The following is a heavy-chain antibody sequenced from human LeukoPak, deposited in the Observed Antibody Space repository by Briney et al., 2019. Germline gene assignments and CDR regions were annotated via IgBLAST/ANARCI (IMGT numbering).Heavy chain of an antibody. D-gene: IGHD3-22*01. CDR1: GGPISSSSYY. CDR2: IYYSGST. Sequence: PSETPSLTCTVSGGPISSSSYYWGWIRQPPGKGLEWIGSIYYSGSTYYNPSLKSRVTISVDTSKNQFSLKLSSVTAADTAVYYCARQGNYYDSPDNWFDPWGQGTLVTVSS. CDR3: ARQGNYYDSPDNWFDP. V-gene: IGHV4-39*01. J-gene: IGHJ5*02.